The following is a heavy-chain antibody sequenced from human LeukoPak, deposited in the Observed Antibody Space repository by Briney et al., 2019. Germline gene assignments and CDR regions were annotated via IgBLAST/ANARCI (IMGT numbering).Heavy chain of an antibody. J-gene: IGHJ4*02. CDR2: IRYDGSNK. CDR1: GFTFSSYG. D-gene: IGHD3-10*01. CDR3: AKDESWFGESVQYAFDY. Sequence: QTGGSLRPSCAASGFTFSSYGMHWVRQAPGKGLEWVAFIRYDGSNKYYADSVKGRFTISRDNSKNTLYLQMNSLRAEDTAVYYCAKDESWFGESVQYAFDYWGQGTLVTVSS. V-gene: IGHV3-30*02.